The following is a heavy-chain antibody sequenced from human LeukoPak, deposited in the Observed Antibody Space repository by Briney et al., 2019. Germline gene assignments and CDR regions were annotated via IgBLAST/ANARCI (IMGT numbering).Heavy chain of an antibody. CDR3: AKDMTARYSSGWYWGY. D-gene: IGHD6-19*01. Sequence: GGSLRLSCAASGFTFSSYSMNWVRQAPGKGLEWVSSISSSSSYIYYADSVKGRFTISRDNAKNSLYLQMNSLTPEDTAIYYCAKDMTARYSSGWYWGYWGQGTLVTVSS. J-gene: IGHJ4*02. CDR2: ISSSSSYI. V-gene: IGHV3-21*04. CDR1: GFTFSSYS.